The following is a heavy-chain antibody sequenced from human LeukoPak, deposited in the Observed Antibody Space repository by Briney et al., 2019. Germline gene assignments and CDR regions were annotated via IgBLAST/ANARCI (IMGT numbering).Heavy chain of an antibody. V-gene: IGHV4-61*08. D-gene: IGHD1-26*01. J-gene: IGHJ3*02. Sequence: SETLSLTCTVSGGSVDTIDYYWSWIRQPPGKGLEWIGYMYHTGSSIYSPSLKSRLTISVDTSKNQFTLNLSSMTAADTAVYYCAGDQGGSAHRHAFDIWGQGTLVTVSS. CDR1: GGSVDTIDYY. CDR2: MYHTGSS. CDR3: AGDQGGSAHRHAFDI.